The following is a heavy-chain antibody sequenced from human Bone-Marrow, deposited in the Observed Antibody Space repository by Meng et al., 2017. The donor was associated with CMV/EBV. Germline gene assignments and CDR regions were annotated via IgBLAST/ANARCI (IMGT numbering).Heavy chain of an antibody. V-gene: IGHV3-7*01. J-gene: IGHJ1*01. D-gene: IGHD2-15*01. CDR3: AKVRYCNGGTCPFAEYFQH. CDR1: GFDFENYW. Sequence: GESLKISCAASGFDFENYWMTWVRQAPGKGLQWVANIKQDGSEKNYVDSVKGRFTISRDNSKNTLYLQMNSLRAEDTAVYYCAKVRYCNGGTCPFAEYFQHWGQGTVVTVSS. CDR2: IKQDGSEK.